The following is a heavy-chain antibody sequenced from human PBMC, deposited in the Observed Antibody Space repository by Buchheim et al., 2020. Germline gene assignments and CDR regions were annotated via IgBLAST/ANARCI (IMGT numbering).Heavy chain of an antibody. J-gene: IGHJ2*01. CDR2: ISYRGTT. V-gene: IGHV4-31*03. Sequence: QVQLQESGPGLVKPSQTLSLTCNVSGDSISGGTYHWTWIRQHPGKGLEWIGSISYRGTTYNPSLKSRVTMLVDPSTNQFFLRLTSAAAADTAVYYCAVAVTTGHYFWYFDLWGRGTL. D-gene: IGHD1-1*01. CDR3: AVAVTTGHYFWYFDL. CDR1: GDSISGGTYH.